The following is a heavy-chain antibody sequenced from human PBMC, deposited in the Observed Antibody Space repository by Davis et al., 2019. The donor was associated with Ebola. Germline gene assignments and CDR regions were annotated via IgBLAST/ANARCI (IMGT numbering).Heavy chain of an antibody. CDR3: ARARSGGSRGYYGRAFDI. J-gene: IGHJ3*02. Sequence: ASVKVSCKASGYTFTSYYMHWVRQAPGQGLEWMGVINPTDGSTRYAQKFQGRVTMTRDTSTGTVYMELSSLRSDDTAVYYCARARSGGSRGYYGRAFDIWGQGTMVTVSS. CDR1: GYTFTSYY. D-gene: IGHD3-22*01. CDR2: INPTDGST. V-gene: IGHV1-46*01.